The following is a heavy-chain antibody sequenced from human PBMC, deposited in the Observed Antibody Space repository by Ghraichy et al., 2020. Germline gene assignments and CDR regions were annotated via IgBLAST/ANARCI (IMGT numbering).Heavy chain of an antibody. Sequence: SQTLSLTCAVYNGSFSGYYWSWIRQPPGKGLEWIGEIDQSGSTYYTPSLKSRVTLSVDTSKSQFSLKLSSLTAADTAVYYCARVGYSSGWYGNFDYWGQGTLVTVSS. D-gene: IGHD6-19*01. J-gene: IGHJ4*02. CDR3: ARVGYSSGWYGNFDY. V-gene: IGHV4-34*01. CDR1: NGSFSGYY. CDR2: IDQSGST.